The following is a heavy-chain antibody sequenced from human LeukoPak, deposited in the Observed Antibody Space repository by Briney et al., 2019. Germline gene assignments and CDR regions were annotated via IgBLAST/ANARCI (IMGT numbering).Heavy chain of an antibody. CDR2: IYPGDSDT. Sequence: GASLKISCQGSGYSFTNYWICWVRQMPGRGLEGMRIIYPGDSDTRYSPSFQGQDTISADKSINTAYLQWSSLKASDTAMYYCARRETSMDYFDYWGQGTLVTASS. V-gene: IGHV5-51*01. J-gene: IGHJ4*02. CDR3: ARRETSMDYFDY. CDR1: GYSFTNYW. D-gene: IGHD2/OR15-2a*01.